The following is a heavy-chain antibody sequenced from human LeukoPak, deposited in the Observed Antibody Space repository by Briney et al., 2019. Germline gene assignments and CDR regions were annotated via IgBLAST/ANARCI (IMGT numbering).Heavy chain of an antibody. V-gene: IGHV3-23*01. Sequence: GGSLRLSCTASGFTLSSYAMSWVRQAPGKGLEWVSAISGSGGSTYYADSVKGRFTISRDNSKNTLYLQMSSLTTDDTGVYYCAKDQVPMDVWGKGTTVTVSS. CDR1: GFTLSSYA. CDR3: AKDQVPMDV. CDR2: ISGSGGST. J-gene: IGHJ6*03.